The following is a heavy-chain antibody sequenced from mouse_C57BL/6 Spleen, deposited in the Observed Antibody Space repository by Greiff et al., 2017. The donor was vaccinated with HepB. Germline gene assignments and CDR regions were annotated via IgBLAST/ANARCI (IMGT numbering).Heavy chain of an antibody. Sequence: QVQLQQPGAELVMPGASVKLSCKASGYTFTSYWMHWVKQRPGQGLEWIGEIDPSDSYTNYNQKFKGKSTLTVDKSSSTAYMQLSSLTSEDSAVYYCARAIYDGYSGFDYWGQGTTLTVSS. D-gene: IGHD2-3*01. V-gene: IGHV1-69*01. CDR2: IDPSDSYT. J-gene: IGHJ2*01. CDR1: GYTFTSYW. CDR3: ARAIYDGYSGFDY.